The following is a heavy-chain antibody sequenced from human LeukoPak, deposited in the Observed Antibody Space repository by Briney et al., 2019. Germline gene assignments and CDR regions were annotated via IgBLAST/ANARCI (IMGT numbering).Heavy chain of an antibody. Sequence: SVKVSCKASGYTFTSYGISWVRQAPGQGLEWMGGIIPIFGTANYAQKFQGRVTITADESTSTAYMELSSLRSEDTAVYYCARDKPGSSGWYWSYYDSSGYYFDYWGQGTLVTVSS. J-gene: IGHJ4*02. CDR1: GYTFTSYG. CDR2: IIPIFGTA. V-gene: IGHV1-69*13. D-gene: IGHD3-22*01. CDR3: ARDKPGSSGWYWSYYDSSGYYFDY.